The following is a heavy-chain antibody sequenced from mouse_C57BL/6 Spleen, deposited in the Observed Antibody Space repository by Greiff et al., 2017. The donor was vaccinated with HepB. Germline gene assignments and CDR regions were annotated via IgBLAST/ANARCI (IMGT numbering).Heavy chain of an antibody. CDR3: TNLYYYGTEASFAS. CDR2: IDPEDGDT. J-gene: IGHJ3*01. D-gene: IGHD1-1*01. Sequence: EVQLQQSGAELVRPGASVKLSCTASGFNIKDYYMHWVKQRPEQGLEWIGRIDPEDGDTEYAPKFQGKATMTADKSANTAYLQLSSLTSEDTAVYYCTNLYYYGTEASFASWGQGTLVTVSA. V-gene: IGHV14-1*01. CDR1: GFNIKDYY.